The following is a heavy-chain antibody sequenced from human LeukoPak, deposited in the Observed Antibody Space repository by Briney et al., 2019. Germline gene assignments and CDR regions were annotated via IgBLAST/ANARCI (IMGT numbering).Heavy chain of an antibody. Sequence: ASVKVSCKASGYTFTSYGISWVRQAPGQGLEWMGWISAYNGNTNYAQKFQGRVTITADKSTSTAYMELSSLRSEDTAVYYCARVSICYNCYYYYMDVWGKGTTVTVSS. CDR3: ARVSICYNCYYYYMDV. V-gene: IGHV1-18*01. CDR1: GYTFTSYG. D-gene: IGHD3-16*02. CDR2: ISAYNGNT. J-gene: IGHJ6*03.